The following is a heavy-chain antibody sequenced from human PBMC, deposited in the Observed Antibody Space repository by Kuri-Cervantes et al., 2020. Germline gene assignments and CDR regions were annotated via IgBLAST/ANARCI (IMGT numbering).Heavy chain of an antibody. CDR3: ARQWGYAGSYGMDV. J-gene: IGHJ6*02. CDR2: IYYRGTT. CDR1: GGSISSSSYY. D-gene: IGHD2-2*01. Sequence: SETLSLTCTVSGGSISSSSYYWGWIRQPPGKGLEWIGSIYYRGTTYYNPSLKGRVTISVGTSKNQFSLRLSFVTAADTAIYYCARQWGYAGSYGMDVWGQGTAVTVSS. V-gene: IGHV4-39*01.